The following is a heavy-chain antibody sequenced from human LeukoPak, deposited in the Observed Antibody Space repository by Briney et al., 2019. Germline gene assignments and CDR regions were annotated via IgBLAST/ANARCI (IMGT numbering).Heavy chain of an antibody. CDR3: AELGITMIGGV. J-gene: IGHJ6*04. Sequence: GGSLRLSCAASGFTFSSYGMHWVRQAPGKGLEWVAVISYDGSNKYYADSVKGRFTISRDNSKNTLYLQMNSLRAEDTAVYYCAELGITMIGGVWGKGTAVTISS. V-gene: IGHV3-30*18. D-gene: IGHD3-10*02. CDR2: ISYDGSNK. CDR1: GFTFSSYG.